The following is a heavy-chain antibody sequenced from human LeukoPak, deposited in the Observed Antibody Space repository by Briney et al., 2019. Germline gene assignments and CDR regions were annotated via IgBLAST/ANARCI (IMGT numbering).Heavy chain of an antibody. D-gene: IGHD3-22*01. Sequence: GASVKVSCKASGHTLTSYGIHWVRQAPGQGLEWMGWISAYNGNTNYAQKLQGRVTMTTDTSTSTAYMELRSLRSDDTAVYYCARVTGAYYDSSGYLDYWGQGTLVTVSS. CDR2: ISAYNGNT. J-gene: IGHJ4*02. CDR1: GHTLTSYG. V-gene: IGHV1-18*01. CDR3: ARVTGAYYDSSGYLDY.